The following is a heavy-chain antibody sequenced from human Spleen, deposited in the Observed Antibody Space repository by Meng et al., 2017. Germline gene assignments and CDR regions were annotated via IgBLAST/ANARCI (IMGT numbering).Heavy chain of an antibody. Sequence: QVHVQQWGAGLLKPSETLSLTCAVYGGSFSGYYWSWIRQPPGKGLEWIGEINHSGSTNYNPSLESRATISVDTSQNNLSLKLSAVTAADSAVYYCARGPTTMAHDFDYWGQGTLVTVSS. J-gene: IGHJ4*02. CDR2: INHSGST. D-gene: IGHD4-11*01. CDR3: ARGPTTMAHDFDY. V-gene: IGHV4-34*01. CDR1: GGSFSGYY.